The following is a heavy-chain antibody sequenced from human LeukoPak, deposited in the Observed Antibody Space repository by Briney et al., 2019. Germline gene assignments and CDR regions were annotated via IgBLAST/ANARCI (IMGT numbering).Heavy chain of an antibody. D-gene: IGHD3-10*01. J-gene: IGHJ3*02. Sequence: AASVKVSCKASGGTFSSYAISWVRQAPGQGLEWMGGIIPMFDTADFAQKFQGRVTITADTSTSTAYMQLSSLRSEDTAVYYCARARSGPYGSGSLDAFDIWGQGTVVTVSS. CDR1: GGTFSSYA. CDR3: ARARSGPYGSGSLDAFDI. CDR2: IIPMFDTA. V-gene: IGHV1-69*06.